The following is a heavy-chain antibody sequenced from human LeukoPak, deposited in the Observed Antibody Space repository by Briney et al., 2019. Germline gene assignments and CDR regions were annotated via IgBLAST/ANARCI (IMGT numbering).Heavy chain of an antibody. J-gene: IGHJ5*02. V-gene: IGHV1-69*04. CDR2: IIPILGIA. D-gene: IGHD4-17*01. CDR1: GRTFSSYA. Sequence: ASVKVSCKASGRTFSSYAISWVRQAPGQGLEWMGRIIPILGIANYAQKFQGRVTITADKSTSTAYMELSSLRSEDTAVYYCAKGYGDQNWFDPWGQGTLVTVSS. CDR3: AKGYGDQNWFDP.